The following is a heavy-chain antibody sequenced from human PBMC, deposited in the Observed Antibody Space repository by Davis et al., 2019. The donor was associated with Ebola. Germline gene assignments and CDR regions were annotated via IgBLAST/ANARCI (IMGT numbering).Heavy chain of an antibody. CDR1: GFTFDDHA. D-gene: IGHD5-24*01. Sequence: PGGSLRLSCAASGFTFDDHAMHWVRQPPGKGLEWVSGTSCHSRTVGYAASVRGRFTISRDSAKKSVYLQMNSLRTDDTAFYYCTRVTAGMATQWGQGTLVTVTS. CDR3: TRVTAGMATQ. CDR2: TSCHSRTV. J-gene: IGHJ4*02. V-gene: IGHV3-9*01.